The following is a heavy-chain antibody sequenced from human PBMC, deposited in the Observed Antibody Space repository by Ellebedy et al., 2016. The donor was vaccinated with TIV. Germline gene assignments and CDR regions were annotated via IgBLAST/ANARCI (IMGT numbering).Heavy chain of an antibody. J-gene: IGHJ4*02. Sequence: SGPTLVKPTQTLTLTCTVSGFSLDTSGVVVGWFRQPPGKALEWVAVIYWNDDRRYSPSLKSRLTITKDTSKNQVVLTMTNMDPVDTATYYCAHRRGWDFDSWGLGILVTVSS. V-gene: IGHV2-5*01. CDR1: GFSLDTSGVV. CDR3: AHRRGWDFDS. CDR2: IYWNDDR. D-gene: IGHD6-19*01.